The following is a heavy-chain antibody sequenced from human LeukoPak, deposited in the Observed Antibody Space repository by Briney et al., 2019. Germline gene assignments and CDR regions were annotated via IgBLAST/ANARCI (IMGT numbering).Heavy chain of an antibody. Sequence: SETLSLTCTVPGGSIHSYWSWIRPPAGKGLEWIGRISGSGTITYNPALQSRVTISVETSKNQFSLKLTSVTAADTAVYYCARDSEYGETPWGQGTLVTVSS. CDR1: GGSIHSY. CDR3: ARDSEYGETP. J-gene: IGHJ4*02. CDR2: ISGSGTI. V-gene: IGHV4-4*07. D-gene: IGHD4-17*01.